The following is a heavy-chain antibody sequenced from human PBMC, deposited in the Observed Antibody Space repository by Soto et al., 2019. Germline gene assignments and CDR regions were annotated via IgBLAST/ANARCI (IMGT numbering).Heavy chain of an antibody. Sequence: ASVKVSCKASGYTFTSYGISWVRQAPGQGLEWMGWISAYNGNTNYAQKLQGRVTMTTDTSTSTAYMELRSLRSDDTAVYYCARGNPDTAMVGPSGYWGQGTLVTVSS. CDR2: ISAYNGNT. D-gene: IGHD5-18*01. J-gene: IGHJ4*02. CDR3: ARGNPDTAMVGPSGY. V-gene: IGHV1-18*01. CDR1: GYTFTSYG.